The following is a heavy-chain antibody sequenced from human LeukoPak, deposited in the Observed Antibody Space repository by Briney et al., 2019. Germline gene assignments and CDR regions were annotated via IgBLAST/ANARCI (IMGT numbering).Heavy chain of an antibody. CDR2: IHHSGSI. CDR1: GVSISSNLW. CDR3: ARGGDRSFDY. V-gene: IGHV4-4*02. J-gene: IGHJ4*02. Sequence: PSETLSLTCAVSGVSISSNLWWTWVRQPRGKGLEWIAEIHHSGSINYNPSLKSRVTISVDKAKNQFSLNLNSVTAADTAVYYCARGGDRSFDYWGQGTLVTVSS. D-gene: IGHD3-10*01.